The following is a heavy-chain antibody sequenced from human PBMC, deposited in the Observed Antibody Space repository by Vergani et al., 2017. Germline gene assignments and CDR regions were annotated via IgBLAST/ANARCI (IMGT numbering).Heavy chain of an antibody. CDR1: GGSISAGYYF. Sequence: QVQLQASGPGRVKPSQTLYLTCTMPGGSISAGYYFLSWIRQPAGKGLAWLGNISASGNASHSLSLKTRVPMSVDTSKNQFSLTVTSVTAADTAIYFCARRSGGYYSGGKVHPLRTAFDVWGHGTVVTVSS. CDR2: ISASGNA. J-gene: IGHJ3*01. D-gene: IGHD2-15*01. CDR3: ARRSGGYYSGGKVHPLRTAFDV. V-gene: IGHV4-61*02.